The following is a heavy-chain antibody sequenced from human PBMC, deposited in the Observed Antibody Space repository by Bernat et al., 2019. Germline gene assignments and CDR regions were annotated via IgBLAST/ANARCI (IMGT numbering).Heavy chain of an antibody. Sequence: QAQLVQSGAEVKKPGSSVKVSCKASGGTFSSYAISWVRQAPGQGLEWMGGIIPIFGTANYAQEFQGRVTITADESTSTAYMELSSLRSEDTAVYYCARGDGEDIVVVVAARPGAFDIWGQGTMVTVSS. CDR1: GGTFSSYA. D-gene: IGHD2-15*01. CDR2: IIPIFGTA. CDR3: ARGDGEDIVVVVAARPGAFDI. V-gene: IGHV1-69*01. J-gene: IGHJ3*02.